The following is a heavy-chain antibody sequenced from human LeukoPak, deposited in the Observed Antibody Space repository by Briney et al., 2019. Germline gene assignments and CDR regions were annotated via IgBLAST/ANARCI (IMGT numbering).Heavy chain of an antibody. V-gene: IGHV3-43*02. CDR1: GFTFDDYA. Sequence: GGSLRLSCAASGFTFDDYAMHWVRQAPGKGLEWVSLISGDGGSTYYADSVKGRFTISRDNSKNSLYLQMNRLRTEDTALYYCAKDTIGYCSGGSCYWSWFDPWGQGTLVTVSS. CDR2: ISGDGGST. CDR3: AKDTIGYCSGGSCYWSWFDP. D-gene: IGHD2-15*01. J-gene: IGHJ5*02.